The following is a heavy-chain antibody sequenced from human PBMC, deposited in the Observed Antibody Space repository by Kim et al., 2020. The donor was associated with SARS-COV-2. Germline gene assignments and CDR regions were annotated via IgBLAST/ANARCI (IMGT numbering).Heavy chain of an antibody. Sequence: SVKGRLTISRDDSKNTAYLQMSSLKTEDTAVYYCTRVSPIAGGWYDAFDIWGQGTMVTVSS. D-gene: IGHD6-19*01. V-gene: IGHV3-73*01. J-gene: IGHJ3*02. CDR3: TRVSPIAGGWYDAFDI.